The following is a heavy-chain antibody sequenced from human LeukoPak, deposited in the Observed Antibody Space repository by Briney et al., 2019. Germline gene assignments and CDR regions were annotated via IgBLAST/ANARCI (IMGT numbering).Heavy chain of an antibody. J-gene: IGHJ4*02. Sequence: GGSLRLSCAASGFTFSEHNMHWVRQAPGKGLEWVAVITNDGSDIYYADSVKGRFTISRDNPKDTVYLQVNSLRAEDTAGYCCATYRNTWTSFDYWGQGTLVTVSS. V-gene: IGHV3-30-3*01. CDR3: ATYRNTWTSFDY. CDR1: GFTFSEHN. CDR2: ITNDGSDI. D-gene: IGHD6-13*01.